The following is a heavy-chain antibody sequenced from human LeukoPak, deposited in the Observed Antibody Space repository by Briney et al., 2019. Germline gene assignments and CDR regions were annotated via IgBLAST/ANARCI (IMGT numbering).Heavy chain of an antibody. CDR1: GGSISSGGYS. J-gene: IGHJ4*02. D-gene: IGHD3-16*02. CDR2: IYHSGST. V-gene: IGHV4-30-2*01. CDR3: ASSNYDYVWGSYRGDY. Sequence: SETLSLTCAVSGGSISSGGYSWSWIRQPPGKGLEWIGYIYHSGSTYYNPFLKSRVTISVDRSKNQFSLKLSSVTAADTAVYYCASSNYDYVWGSYRGDYWGQGTLVTVSS.